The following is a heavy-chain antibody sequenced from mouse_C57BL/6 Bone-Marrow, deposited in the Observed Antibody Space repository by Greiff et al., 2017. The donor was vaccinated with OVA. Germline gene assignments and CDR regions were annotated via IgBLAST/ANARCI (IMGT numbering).Heavy chain of an antibody. J-gene: IGHJ1*03. D-gene: IGHD1-1*01. CDR2: IYPGDGDT. CDR3: ARNYAGSSYCWYFDV. V-gene: IGHV1-82*01. CDR1: GYAFSSSW. Sequence: VKLMESGPELVKPGASVKISCKASGYAFSSSWMNWVKQRPGKGLEWIGRIYPGDGDTNYNGKFKGKATLTADKSSSTAYMQLSSLTSEDSAVYFCARNYAGSSYCWYFDVWGTGTTVTVSS.